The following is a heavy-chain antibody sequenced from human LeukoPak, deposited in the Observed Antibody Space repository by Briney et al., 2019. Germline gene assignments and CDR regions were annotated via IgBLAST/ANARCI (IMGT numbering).Heavy chain of an antibody. V-gene: IGHV4-30-2*01. J-gene: IGHJ2*01. CDR1: GGSISSGGYS. Sequence: SETLSLTCAVSGGSISSGGYSWSWIRQPPGKGLEWIGYIYHSGSTYYNPSLKSRVTMSVDRSKNQFSLKLSSVTAADTAVYYCARVGANYYDSSGYPRRGYFDLWGRGTLVTVSS. CDR3: ARVGANYYDSSGYPRRGYFDL. CDR2: IYHSGST. D-gene: IGHD3-22*01.